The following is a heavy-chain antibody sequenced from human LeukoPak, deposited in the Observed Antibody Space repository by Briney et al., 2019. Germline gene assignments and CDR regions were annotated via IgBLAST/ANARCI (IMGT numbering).Heavy chain of an antibody. J-gene: IGHJ4*02. D-gene: IGHD3/OR15-3a*01. CDR1: GGSISSYY. CDR3: ATYGGTGYYGFAY. CDR2: IYYSGST. Sequence: SETLSLTCTVSGGSISSYYWSWVRQPPGEGLEWIGYIYYSGSTNYNSSLKSRATISVDTSKNQFSLKLSSVTAADTAVYYCATYGGTGYYGFAYWGQGTLVTVSS. V-gene: IGHV4-59*01.